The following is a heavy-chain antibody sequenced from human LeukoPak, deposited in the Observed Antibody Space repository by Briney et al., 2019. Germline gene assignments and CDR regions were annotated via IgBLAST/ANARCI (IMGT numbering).Heavy chain of an antibody. D-gene: IGHD3-16*01. CDR1: GYSFTTYG. J-gene: IGHJ4*02. Sequence: GASVKVSCKTSGYSFTTYGVTWVRQAPRQGLEWMGWISAYNGDTNYAQKFQGRFTMTTDTSTSTANMELRSLRSEDTAVYYCARDRQASGRGGDYWGQGTLVTVSS. CDR3: ARDRQASGRGGDY. V-gene: IGHV1-18*01. CDR2: ISAYNGDT.